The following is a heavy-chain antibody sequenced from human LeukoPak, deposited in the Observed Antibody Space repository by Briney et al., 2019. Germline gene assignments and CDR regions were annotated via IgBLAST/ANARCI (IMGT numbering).Heavy chain of an antibody. V-gene: IGHV3-73*01. D-gene: IGHD2-2*01. CDR3: TRPVYGAYCSSTSCYEDYYYYMDV. Sequence: PGGSLRLSCAASGFTFSGSAMHRVPQASGKGLEWVGRIRSKANSYAPAYAASVKGRFTISRDDSKNTAYLQMNSLKTEDTAVYYCTRPVYGAYCSSTSCYEDYYYYMDVWGKGTTVTVSS. CDR2: IRSKANSYAP. CDR1: GFTFSGSA. J-gene: IGHJ6*03.